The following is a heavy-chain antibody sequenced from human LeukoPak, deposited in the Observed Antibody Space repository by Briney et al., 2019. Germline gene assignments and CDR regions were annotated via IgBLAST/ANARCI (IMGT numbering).Heavy chain of an antibody. CDR2: IRVSGST. D-gene: IGHD2-15*01. CDR3: AKDQEVVATYCSGGSCYSGAFDI. J-gene: IGHJ3*02. CDR1: GFTFSSYA. Sequence: GGSLRLSCTTSGFTFSSYALSWVRQAPGKGLEWVSGIRVSGSTYYPDSVTGRFTISRDNSENTLYLQMNSLRAEDTAVYYCAKDQEVVATYCSGGSCYSGAFDIWGQGTMVTVSS. V-gene: IGHV3-23*01.